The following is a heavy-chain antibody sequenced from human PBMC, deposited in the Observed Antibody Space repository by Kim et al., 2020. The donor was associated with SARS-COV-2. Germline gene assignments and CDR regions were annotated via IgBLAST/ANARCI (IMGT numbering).Heavy chain of an antibody. CDR3: ARASMDV. V-gene: IGHV4-34*01. J-gene: IGHJ6*02. CDR2: INHSGST. CDR1: GGSFSGYY. Sequence: SETLSLTCAVYGGSFSGYYWSWIRQPPGKGLEWIGEINHSGSTNYNPSLKSRVTISVDTSKNQFSLKLSSVTAADTAVYYCARASMDVWGQGTTVTVSS.